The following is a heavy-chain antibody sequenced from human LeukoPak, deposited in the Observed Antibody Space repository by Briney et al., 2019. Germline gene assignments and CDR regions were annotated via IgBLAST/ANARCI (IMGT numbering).Heavy chain of an antibody. CDR2: ISGSGGST. CDR3: ARDATAEPGTVYMDV. D-gene: IGHD6-13*01. J-gene: IGHJ6*03. Sequence: GGSLRLSCAASGFTFSSYGMSWVRQAPGKGLEWVSAISGSGGSTYYADSVKGRFTISRDNAKNSLYLQMNSLRAEDTALYFCARDATAEPGTVYMDVWGKGTTVTISS. CDR1: GFTFSSYG. V-gene: IGHV3-23*01.